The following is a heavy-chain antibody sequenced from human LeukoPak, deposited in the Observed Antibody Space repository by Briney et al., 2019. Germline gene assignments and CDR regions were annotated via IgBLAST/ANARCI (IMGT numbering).Heavy chain of an antibody. V-gene: IGHV1-69*13. CDR3: SIQLWPQKDAFDI. CDR1: GGTFSSYA. Sequence: GASAKVSCKASGGTFSSYAISWVRQAPGQGLEWMGGIIPIFGTANYAQKFQGRVTITADESTSTAYMELSSLRSEDTAVYYCSIQLWPQKDAFDIWGQGTMVTVSS. D-gene: IGHD5-18*01. CDR2: IIPIFGTA. J-gene: IGHJ3*02.